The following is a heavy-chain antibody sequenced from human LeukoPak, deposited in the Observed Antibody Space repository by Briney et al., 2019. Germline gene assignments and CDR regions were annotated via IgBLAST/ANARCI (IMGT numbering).Heavy chain of an antibody. J-gene: IGHJ4*02. D-gene: IGHD6-13*01. Sequence: PGGSLRLSCAASGFTFSDYYTSWIRQAPGRGLEWVSYISSSGSTIYYADSVKGRFTISRDNAKNSLYLQMNSLRAEDTAVYYCARSSSWYAPFDYWGQGTLVTVSS. CDR1: GFTFSDYY. CDR2: ISSSGSTI. V-gene: IGHV3-11*01. CDR3: ARSSSWYAPFDY.